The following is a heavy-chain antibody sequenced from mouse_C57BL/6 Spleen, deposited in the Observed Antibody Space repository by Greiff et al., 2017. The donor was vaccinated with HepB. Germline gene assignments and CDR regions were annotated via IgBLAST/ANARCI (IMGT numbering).Heavy chain of an antibody. Sequence: QVQLQQPGAELVKPGASVKMSCKASGYTFTSYWITWVKQRPGQGLEWIGDIYPGSGSTNYTEKFKSKATLTVDTSSSTAYMQLSSLTSEDSAVYYCARSGYYDYSAWFAYWGQGTLVTVSA. CDR1: GYTFTSYW. D-gene: IGHD2-4*01. CDR3: ARSGYYDYSAWFAY. J-gene: IGHJ3*01. CDR2: IYPGSGST. V-gene: IGHV1-55*01.